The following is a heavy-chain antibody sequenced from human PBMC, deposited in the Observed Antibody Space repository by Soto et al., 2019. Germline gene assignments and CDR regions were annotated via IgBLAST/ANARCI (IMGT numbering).Heavy chain of an antibody. D-gene: IGHD2-2*02. CDR1: GFTFSSYA. CDR3: AHTQGIVLVPAAIWY. V-gene: IGHV3-23*01. CDR2: ITASGGST. Sequence: PGGSLRLSCAASGFTFSSYAMSWVRQAPGKGLECVSGITASGGSTSYADSVKGRFTISRDNSKNTLYLQMNSLRAEDTAVYYCAHTQGIVLVPAAIWYWGQGTLVTVSS. J-gene: IGHJ1*01.